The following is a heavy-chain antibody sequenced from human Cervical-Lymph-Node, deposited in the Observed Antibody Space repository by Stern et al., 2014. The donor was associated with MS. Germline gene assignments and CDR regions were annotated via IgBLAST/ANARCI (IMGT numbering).Heavy chain of an antibody. CDR2: IKQDGSAK. V-gene: IGHV3-7*03. D-gene: IGHD7-27*01. J-gene: IGHJ4*02. CDR1: GFTFSSYW. CDR3: ARQTWGFDY. Sequence: VQLVASGGGLVQPGGSLRLSCAASGFTFSSYWMSWVRQAPGKGLEWVANIKQDGSAKSYADSVKGRLAVSRDNAKNSLYLQLNGLRAEDTAVYYCARQTWGFDYWGQGTLVTVSS.